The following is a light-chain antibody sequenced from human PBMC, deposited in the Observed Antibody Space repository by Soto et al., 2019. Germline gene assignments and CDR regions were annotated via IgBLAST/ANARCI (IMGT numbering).Light chain of an antibody. CDR1: QSISSW. CDR3: KQYNSYST. V-gene: IGKV1-5*03. Sequence: DIQMTQSPSTLSASVGDRVTITCRATQSISSWLAWYQQKPGKAPKLLIYKASSLESGVPSRFSGSGSGTEFTLTINSLQPDDFATYYCKQYNSYSTFGQGTKVEIK. CDR2: KAS. J-gene: IGKJ1*01.